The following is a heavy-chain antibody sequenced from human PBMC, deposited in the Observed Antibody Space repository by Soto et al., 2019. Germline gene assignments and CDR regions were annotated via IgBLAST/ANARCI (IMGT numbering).Heavy chain of an antibody. CDR1: GFTFSSYA. CDR3: AKDRHPDGIWTFDS. Sequence: GGSLRLSCAASGFTFSSYAMSWVRQAPGKGLEWVPAISGSGNTYYADSMKGRITISRDNSKNTVYLQMNSLRVDDTALYYCAKDRHPDGIWTFDSWGQGTLVTVSS. D-gene: IGHD1-1*01. CDR2: ISGSGNT. J-gene: IGHJ4*02. V-gene: IGHV3-23*01.